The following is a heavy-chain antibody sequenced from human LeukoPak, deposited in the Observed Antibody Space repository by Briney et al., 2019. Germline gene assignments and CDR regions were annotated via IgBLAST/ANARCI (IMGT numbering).Heavy chain of an antibody. J-gene: IGHJ6*04. D-gene: IGHD3-10*02. Sequence: GGSLRLSCAASRFTVSSNYMTWVRQAAGKGLEWVSVIYSGGSTYYADSVKGRFTISRDNSKNTLYLQMNSLRAEDTAVYYCAELGITMIGGVWGKGTTVTISS. CDR2: IYSGGST. CDR3: AELGITMIGGV. V-gene: IGHV3-66*01. CDR1: RFTVSSNY.